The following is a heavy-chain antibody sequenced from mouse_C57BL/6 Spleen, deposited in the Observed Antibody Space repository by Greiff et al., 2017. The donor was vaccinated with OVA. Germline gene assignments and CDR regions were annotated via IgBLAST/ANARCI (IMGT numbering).Heavy chain of an antibody. CDR1: GFTFRSYA. Sequence: EVMLVESGGGLVKPGGSLKLSCAASGFTFRSYAMSWVRQTPEKRLEWVATISAGGSYTYYPDKVKGRFTISRDKAKTNLYLQMSHLKAEDTAMYYCARDSTGFDYWGQGTTLTVSS. CDR2: ISAGGSYT. V-gene: IGHV5-4*01. D-gene: IGHD1-1*01. CDR3: ARDSTGFDY. J-gene: IGHJ2*01.